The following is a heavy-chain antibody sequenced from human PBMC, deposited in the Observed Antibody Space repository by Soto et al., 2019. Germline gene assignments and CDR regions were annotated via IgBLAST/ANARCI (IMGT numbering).Heavy chain of an antibody. V-gene: IGHV3-11*06. Sequence: QVQLVESGGGLVPPGGSLRLSCAGSGFTFGDSYMSWIRQAPGKGLEWLSYISPGSRYPAYADSVKGRFTISRDNAKRSLYLQMNSLRGEDTAVYYCACVAPTIFGAQFHHNLVDVWGQGNTVTVAS. CDR1: GFTFGDSY. D-gene: IGHD3-3*01. J-gene: IGHJ6*02. CDR2: ISPGSRYP. CDR3: ACVAPTIFGAQFHHNLVDV.